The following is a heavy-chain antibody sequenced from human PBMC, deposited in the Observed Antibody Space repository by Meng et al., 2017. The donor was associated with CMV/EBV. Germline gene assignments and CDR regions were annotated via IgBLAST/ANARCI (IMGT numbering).Heavy chain of an antibody. CDR3: ARGPILRKVVAATSHFDY. Sequence: HEELVESGGEVKKPRASVKVSCKKSAYTFTSYYVNWVRQAPGQELEWMGISNTTDSSTSYAQKFQGRVTMTTDTSTSTVYMVLSSLRSEDTAVYYCARGPILRKVVAATSHFDYWGQGTLVTVSS. V-gene: IGHV1-46*01. CDR1: AYTFTSYY. CDR2: SNTTDSST. J-gene: IGHJ4*02. D-gene: IGHD2-15*01.